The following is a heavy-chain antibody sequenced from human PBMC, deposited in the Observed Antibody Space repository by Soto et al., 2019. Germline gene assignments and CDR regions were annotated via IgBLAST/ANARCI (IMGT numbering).Heavy chain of an antibody. CDR1: GFTFTTYA. Sequence: GGSLRLSCAASGFTFTTYAMHWVRQAPGKGLEWVALFWHDGTKIYYADSVRGRFTVSRDNSRNTLYLVMSSLRAEDTAVYYCARGVAPFDYWGRGTQVTVSS. J-gene: IGHJ4*02. D-gene: IGHD5-12*01. CDR3: ARGVAPFDY. V-gene: IGHV3-33*01. CDR2: FWHDGTKI.